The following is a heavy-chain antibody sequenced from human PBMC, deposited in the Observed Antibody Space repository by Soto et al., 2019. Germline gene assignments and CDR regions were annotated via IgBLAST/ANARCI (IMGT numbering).Heavy chain of an antibody. CDR2: INAGNGNT. Sequence: ASVKVSCKASGYTFTSYAMHWVRQAPGQRLEWMGWINAGNGNTKYSQKFQGRVTITRDTSAGTAYMELSSLRSEDTAVYYCARVLAVAGTYYYYGMDVWGQGTTVTVSS. J-gene: IGHJ6*02. V-gene: IGHV1-3*01. CDR3: ARVLAVAGTYYYYGMDV. D-gene: IGHD6-19*01. CDR1: GYTFTSYA.